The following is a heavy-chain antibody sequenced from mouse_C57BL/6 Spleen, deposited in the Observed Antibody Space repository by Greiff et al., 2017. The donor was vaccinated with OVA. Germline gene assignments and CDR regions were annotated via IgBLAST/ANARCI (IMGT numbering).Heavy chain of an antibody. V-gene: IGHV1-22*01. CDR2: INPNNGGT. CDR3: ARWKDYCIPWFAY. Sequence: VQLQQSGPELVKPGASVKMSCKASGYTFTDYNMHWVKQSHGKSLEWIGYINPNNGGTSYNQKFKGKATLTVNKSSSTAYMELRSLTSEDSAVYYCARWKDYCIPWFAYWGQGTLVTVSA. CDR1: GYTFTDYN. D-gene: IGHD2-1*01. J-gene: IGHJ3*01.